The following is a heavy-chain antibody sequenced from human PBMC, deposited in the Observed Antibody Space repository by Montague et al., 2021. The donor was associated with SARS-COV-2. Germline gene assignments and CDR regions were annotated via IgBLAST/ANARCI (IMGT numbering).Heavy chain of an antibody. Sequence: SETLSLTCAVYGGSLSGYYWAWIRQTPGKGLEWIREINHSGNTXXXPSXXXRLTISVDTSKKQFSLKLSSVTTADTAVYYCARGADYDFWSGYLRYKWFDPWGLGTPVTVSS. CDR2: INHSGNT. CDR1: GGSLSGYY. V-gene: IGHV4-34*01. D-gene: IGHD3-3*01. J-gene: IGHJ5*02. CDR3: ARGADYDFWSGYLRYKWFDP.